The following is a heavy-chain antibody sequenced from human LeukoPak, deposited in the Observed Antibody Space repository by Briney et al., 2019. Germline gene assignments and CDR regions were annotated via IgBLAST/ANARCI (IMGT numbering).Heavy chain of an antibody. J-gene: IGHJ4*02. V-gene: IGHV3-73*01. D-gene: IGHD3-22*01. CDR1: GFTFSGSA. CDR2: IKSKANSYAT. Sequence: GGSLRLSCAASGFTFSGSAMHWVRQAFGKGLEWVGRIKSKANSYATAYAASVKGRFIISRDDSKNTAYLQMHSLKTEDTAVYYCTRPGESSGYYQNEPLDYWGQGTLVTVSS. CDR3: TRPGESSGYYQNEPLDY.